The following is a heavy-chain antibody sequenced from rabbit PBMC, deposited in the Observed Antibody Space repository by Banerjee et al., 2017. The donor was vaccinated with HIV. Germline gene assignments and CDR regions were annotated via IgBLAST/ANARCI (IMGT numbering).Heavy chain of an antibody. D-gene: IGHD1-1*01. Sequence: QQQLEESGGDLVQPGASPTLTCTASGLDFSSSYWMCWVRQAPGKGLEWIGCIYTGSGSTYYASWAKGRFTISKTSSTTVTLQMTSVTGADTATYFCASAPSGYGGFNLWGPGTLVTVS. V-gene: IGHV1S45*01. J-gene: IGHJ4*01. CDR1: GLDFSSSYW. CDR3: ASAPSGYGGFNL. CDR2: IYTGSGST.